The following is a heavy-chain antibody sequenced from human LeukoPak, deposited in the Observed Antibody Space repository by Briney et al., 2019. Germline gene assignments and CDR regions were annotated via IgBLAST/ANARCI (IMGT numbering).Heavy chain of an antibody. CDR1: GFTFSSYS. D-gene: IGHD3-3*01. J-gene: IGHJ4*02. Sequence: GGSLRLSCAATGFTFSSYSMNWVRQAPGKGLEWISSISSSSSYIYYADSVKGRFTISRDNAKNSLYLQMNSLRAEDTAVYYCASARKTYYDFWSGYPTDYWGQGTLVTVSS. CDR3: ASARKTYYDFWSGYPTDY. V-gene: IGHV3-21*04. CDR2: ISSSSSYI.